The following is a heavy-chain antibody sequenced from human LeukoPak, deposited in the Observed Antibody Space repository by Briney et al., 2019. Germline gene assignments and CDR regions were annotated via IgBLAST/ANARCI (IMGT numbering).Heavy chain of an antibody. CDR2: ISGSGGST. CDR1: GFTFSSYA. Sequence: GGSLRLSCAASGFTFSSYAMSWVRQAPGKGLEWVSAISGSGGSTYYADSVKGRFTISRDNSKNTLYLQMNSLRAEDTAVYYCAKDNRHYDSSGYYRYWGQGTLVTVSS. J-gene: IGHJ4*02. D-gene: IGHD3-22*01. CDR3: AKDNRHYDSSGYYRY. V-gene: IGHV3-23*01.